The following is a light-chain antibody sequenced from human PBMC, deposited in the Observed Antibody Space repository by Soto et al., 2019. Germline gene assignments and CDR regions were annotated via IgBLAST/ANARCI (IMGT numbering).Light chain of an antibody. CDR2: DAS. Sequence: QSPSTLSASVGDRVTITCRASQSISSWLAWYQQKPGKAPKLLIYDASSLESGVPSRFSGSGSGTEFTLTISSLQPDDFATNYCQQYNSYSYTLGKG. CDR1: QSISSW. V-gene: IGKV1-5*01. CDR3: QQYNSYSYT. J-gene: IGKJ2*01.